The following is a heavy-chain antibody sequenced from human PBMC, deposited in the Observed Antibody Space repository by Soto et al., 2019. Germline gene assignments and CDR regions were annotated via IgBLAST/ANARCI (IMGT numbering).Heavy chain of an antibody. D-gene: IGHD3-3*01. CDR3: VSSRTAVFGDALDI. Sequence: QVQLQQSGPGLVKPSETLSLTCSVSGGSISSYFKNGIRQAPGKGLEWIGCIYDSGDANYNPSHKSRVTISLDTSKNQFSLKLSSVTAADTAVYYCVSSRTAVFGDALDIWALGTMVTVSS. CDR2: IYDSGDA. V-gene: IGHV4-59*03. CDR1: GGSISSYF. J-gene: IGHJ3*02.